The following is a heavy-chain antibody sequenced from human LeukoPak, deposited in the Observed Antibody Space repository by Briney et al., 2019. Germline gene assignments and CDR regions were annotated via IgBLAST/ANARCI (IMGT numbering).Heavy chain of an antibody. CDR3: ARHGREYSRSSDFVY. Sequence: ASVKVSCKASGYTFTNYGISWVRQAPGQGLEWMGWINPNSGDTNYAQKFQGRVTMTRDTSINTAYMELSRLRSDDTAVYYCARHGREYSRSSDFVYWGQGTLVTVSS. V-gene: IGHV1-2*02. CDR1: GYTFTNYG. J-gene: IGHJ4*02. CDR2: INPNSGDT. D-gene: IGHD6-6*01.